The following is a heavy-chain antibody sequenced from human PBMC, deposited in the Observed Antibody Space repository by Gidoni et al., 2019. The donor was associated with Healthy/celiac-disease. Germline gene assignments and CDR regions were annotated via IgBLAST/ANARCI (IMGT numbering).Heavy chain of an antibody. CDR2: IYYSGST. CDR1: GGSISSYY. J-gene: IGHJ6*02. Sequence: QVQLQESGPGLVKPSETLSLTCTVSGGSISSYYWSWIRQPPGKGLEWIGYIYYSGSTNYNPSLKSRVTISVDTSKNQFSLKLSSVTAADTAVYYCARDRVSAVAADGYYGMDVWGQGTTVTVSS. D-gene: IGHD6-19*01. V-gene: IGHV4-59*01. CDR3: ARDRVSAVAADGYYGMDV.